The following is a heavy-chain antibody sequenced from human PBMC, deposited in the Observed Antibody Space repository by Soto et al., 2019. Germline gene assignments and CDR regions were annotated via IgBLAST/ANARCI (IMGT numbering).Heavy chain of an antibody. Sequence: QVQLQESGPGLVKPSETLSLTCAVTSGSISNSEWWTWVRQPPGKGLEWIGEGHQRGSNNFNPSLESRVTISIDKSENHFSLRLSSVTAADTAVYYCAGRMGSRPAWGQGTLVTVSS. CDR1: SGSISNSEW. CDR3: AGRMGSRPA. CDR2: GHQRGSN. J-gene: IGHJ4*02. V-gene: IGHV4-4*02. D-gene: IGHD6-13*01.